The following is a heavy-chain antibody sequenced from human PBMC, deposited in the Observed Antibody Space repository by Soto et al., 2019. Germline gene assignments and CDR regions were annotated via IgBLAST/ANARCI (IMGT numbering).Heavy chain of an antibody. CDR2: INAGNGNT. V-gene: IGHV1-3*01. CDR1: GYTFTSYA. Sequence: QVQLVQSGAEVKKPGASVKVSCKASGYTFTSYAMHWVRQAPGQRLEWMGWINAGNGNTKYSQKFQGRVTITRDTSASTAYMELSSLRSEDTAVYYCARGGDSGYGLGVDYWGQGTLVTISS. J-gene: IGHJ4*02. D-gene: IGHD5-12*01. CDR3: ARGGDSGYGLGVDY.